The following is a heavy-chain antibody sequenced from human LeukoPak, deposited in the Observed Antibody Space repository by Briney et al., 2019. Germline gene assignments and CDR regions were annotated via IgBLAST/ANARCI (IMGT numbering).Heavy chain of an antibody. CDR2: IYYSGST. D-gene: IGHD5-18*01. J-gene: IGHJ6*03. CDR3: ARLQRGYSYGYYYYYYMDV. Sequence: SETLSLTCTVSGGSISSSSYYWGWIRQPPGKGLEWIGSIYYSGSTYYNPSLKSRVTISVDTSKNQFSPKLSSVTAADTAVYYCARLQRGYSYGYYYYYYMDVWGKGTTVTVSS. CDR1: GGSISSSSYY. V-gene: IGHV4-39*01.